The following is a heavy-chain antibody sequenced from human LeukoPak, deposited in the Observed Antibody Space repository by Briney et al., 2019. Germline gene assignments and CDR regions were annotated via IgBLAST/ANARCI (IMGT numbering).Heavy chain of an antibody. CDR3: ARDRYFLH. CDR1: GFTVSSTY. V-gene: IGHV3-66*01. Sequence: PGGSLRLSCAASGFTVSSTYMSWVRQAPGKGLEWVSIIYGGGSTFYADSVKGRFTISRDNSKNTLYPQLNSLRAEDTAVYYCARDRYFLHWGQGTLVTVSS. J-gene: IGHJ1*01. CDR2: IYGGGST.